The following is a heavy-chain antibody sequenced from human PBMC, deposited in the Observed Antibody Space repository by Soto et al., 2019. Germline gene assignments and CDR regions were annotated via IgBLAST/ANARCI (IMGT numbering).Heavy chain of an antibody. CDR2: IWYDGSNK. V-gene: IGHV3-33*01. CDR3: ARDSAVVVITNTDY. CDR1: GFTFSSYG. Sequence: GGSLRLSCAASGFTFSSYGMHWVRQAPGKGLEWVAVIWYDGSNKYYADSVKGRFTISRDNSKNTLYLQMNSLRAEDTAVYYCARDSAVVVITNTDYWGQGTLVTVSS. D-gene: IGHD3-22*01. J-gene: IGHJ4*02.